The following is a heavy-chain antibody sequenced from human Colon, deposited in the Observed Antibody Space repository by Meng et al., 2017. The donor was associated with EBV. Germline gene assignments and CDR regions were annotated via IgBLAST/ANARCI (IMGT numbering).Heavy chain of an antibody. CDR2: IGHSGFT. CDR1: GGFIRTSGYY. J-gene: IGHJ5*02. V-gene: IGHV4-39*01. CDR3: VRSSGWVKTGFDP. Sequence: LQGLGPGLVEPAEALSLTCSVTGGFIRTSGYYWGWIRQPPGKGLEWIGSIGHSGFTYYTPSLKSRVTVSIDTSRNQFSLWLTSVTAADTAVYYCVRSSGWVKTGFDPWGQGTLVTVSS. D-gene: IGHD6-19*01.